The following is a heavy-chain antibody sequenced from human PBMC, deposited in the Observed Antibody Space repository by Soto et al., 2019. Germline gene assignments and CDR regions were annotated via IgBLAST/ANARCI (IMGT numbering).Heavy chain of an antibody. V-gene: IGHV1-58*01. D-gene: IGHD2-8*01. CDR3: AADATAWQQMVPSDY. CDR1: GFTFTSSA. J-gene: IGHJ4*02. CDR2: IAVGSGYT. Sequence: SVKVSCKASGFTFTSSAFQWVRQARGQRLEWIGWIAVGSGYTNYAQRFQDRVTLTRDMSTATTYMELSRLTSEDTAIYYCAADATAWQQMVPSDYWGQGTLVTVYS.